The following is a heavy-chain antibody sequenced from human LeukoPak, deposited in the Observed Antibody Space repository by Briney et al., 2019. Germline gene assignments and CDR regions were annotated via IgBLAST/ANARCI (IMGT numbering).Heavy chain of an antibody. CDR1: GYTFTGYY. CDR2: INPNGGGT. V-gene: IGHV1-2*04. D-gene: IGHD3-22*01. CDR3: ARGPSLVYYDSSGYYNY. J-gene: IGHJ4*02. Sequence: ASVKVSCKASGYTFTGYYMHWVRQAPGQGLEWMGWINPNGGGTNYAQKFQGWVTMTRDTSISTAYMELSRLRSDDTAVYYCARGPSLVYYDSSGYYNYWGQGTLVTVSS.